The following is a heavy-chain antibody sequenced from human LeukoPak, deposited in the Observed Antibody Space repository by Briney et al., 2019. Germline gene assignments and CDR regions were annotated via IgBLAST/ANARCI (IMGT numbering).Heavy chain of an antibody. CDR1: GFTFSSYD. D-gene: IGHD3-22*01. CDR2: IGTTGDT. V-gene: IGHV3-13*04. CDR3: ARGLYYYDSSGYYGDTFDI. J-gene: IGHJ3*02. Sequence: RPGGSLRLSCAASGFTFSSYDMHWVRHPTGKGLEWVSGIGTTGDTYYPGSVKGRFTISRENAKNALYLQMNSLRAGDTAVYYCARGLYYYDSSGYYGDTFDIWGQGTMVIVSS.